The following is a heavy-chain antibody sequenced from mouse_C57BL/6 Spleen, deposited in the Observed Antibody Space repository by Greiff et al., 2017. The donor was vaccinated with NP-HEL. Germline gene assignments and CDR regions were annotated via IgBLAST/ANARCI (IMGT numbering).Heavy chain of an antibody. CDR3: AREGIYDGYFYYAMDY. V-gene: IGHV3-6*01. CDR1: GYSITSGYY. Sequence: ESGPGLVKPSQSLSLTCSVTGYSITSGYYWNWIRQPPGNNLEWLGYISYDGSNNYNPSLKNRISITRDTSKNQLFLKLNSVTTEDTATYYCAREGIYDGYFYYAMDYWGQGTSVTVSS. D-gene: IGHD2-3*01. J-gene: IGHJ4*01. CDR2: ISYDGSN.